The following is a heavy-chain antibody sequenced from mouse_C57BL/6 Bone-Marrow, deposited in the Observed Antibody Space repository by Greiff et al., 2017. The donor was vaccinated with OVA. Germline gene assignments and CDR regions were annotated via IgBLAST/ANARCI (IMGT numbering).Heavy chain of an antibody. Sequence: QVQLQQSGAELARPGASVKLSCKASGYTFTSYGISWVKQRTGQGLEWIGEIYPSSGNTYYNEKFKGKATLTADKSSSTAYMELRSLTSEDAAVYFCSGYYAWFAYWGQGTLVTVSA. CDR3: SGYYAWFAY. CDR2: IYPSSGNT. D-gene: IGHD2-3*01. V-gene: IGHV1-81*01. CDR1: GYTFTSYG. J-gene: IGHJ3*01.